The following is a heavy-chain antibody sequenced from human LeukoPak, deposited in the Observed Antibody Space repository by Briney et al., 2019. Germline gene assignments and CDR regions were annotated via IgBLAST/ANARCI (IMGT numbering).Heavy chain of an antibody. CDR1: GYTFTSYY. V-gene: IGHV1-46*03. CDR2: INLSSGNT. J-gene: IGHJ4*02. CDR3: AKERDLLSGYHDFDY. Sequence: VASVKVSCKASGYTFTSYYMHWVRQAPGQGLEWMGIINLSSGNTNYAQKFQGRVTMTRDTSTSTVYMELSSLRSEDTAVYYCAKERDLLSGYHDFDYWGQGTLVTVSS. D-gene: IGHD3-3*01.